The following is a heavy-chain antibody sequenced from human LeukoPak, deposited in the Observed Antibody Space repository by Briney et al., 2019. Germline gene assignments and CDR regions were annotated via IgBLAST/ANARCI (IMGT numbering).Heavy chain of an antibody. CDR2: VYHNGST. D-gene: IGHD5-12*01. V-gene: IGHV4-30-2*01. CDR1: GDSISSGAYS. CDR3: ARVIISGYEGPIDY. Sequence: SETLSLTCAVSGDSISSGAYSWSWIRQPPGKGLEWIGYVYHNGSTSYNPSLKSRVSISLDRSKNQISLKLSSVTAADTAVYYCARVIISGYEGPIDYWGQGTLVTVSS. J-gene: IGHJ4*02.